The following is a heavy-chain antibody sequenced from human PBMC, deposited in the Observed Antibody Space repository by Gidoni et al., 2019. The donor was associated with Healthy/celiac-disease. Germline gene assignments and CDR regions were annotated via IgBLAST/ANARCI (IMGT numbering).Heavy chain of an antibody. CDR3: ARLEGSYCSGGSCYRNWYFDL. CDR1: GYSFTSYW. Sequence: EVQLVQSGAEVKPPGESLKISCKAYGYSFTSYWIGRVRQMPGQGLVWLGISYPGDSDTRYSPSFQGQVTISADKSISTAYLQWSSLKASDTAMYYCARLEGSYCSGGSCYRNWYFDLWGRWHPGHCLL. D-gene: IGHD2-15*01. CDR2: SYPGDSDT. J-gene: IGHJ2*01. V-gene: IGHV5-51*01.